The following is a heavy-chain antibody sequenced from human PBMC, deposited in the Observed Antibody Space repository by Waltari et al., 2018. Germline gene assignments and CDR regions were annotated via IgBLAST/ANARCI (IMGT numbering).Heavy chain of an antibody. Sequence: QVQLQESGPGLVKPSQTLSLTCTVSGGSISSGSYHWSWIRPPAGKGLEWIGRIYTSGSTNYNPSLKSRVTISVDTSKNQFSLKLSSVTAADTAVYYCARDLTSGRVRDAFDIWGQGTMVTVSS. D-gene: IGHD4-17*01. CDR1: GGSISSGSYH. J-gene: IGHJ3*02. V-gene: IGHV4-61*02. CDR3: ARDLTSGRVRDAFDI. CDR2: IYTSGST.